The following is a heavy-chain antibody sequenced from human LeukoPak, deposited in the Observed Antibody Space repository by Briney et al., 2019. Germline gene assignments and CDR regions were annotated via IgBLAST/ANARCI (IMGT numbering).Heavy chain of an antibody. V-gene: IGHV4-30-4*08. Sequence: SETLSLTCTVSGGSISSGDYYWSWIRQPPGKGLEWIGYIYCSGSTYYNPSLKSRVTISVDTSKNQFSLKLSSVTAADTAVYYCARRVVPAARGWFDPWGQGTLVTVSS. D-gene: IGHD2-2*01. CDR3: ARRVVPAARGWFDP. CDR2: IYCSGST. J-gene: IGHJ5*02. CDR1: GGSISSGDYY.